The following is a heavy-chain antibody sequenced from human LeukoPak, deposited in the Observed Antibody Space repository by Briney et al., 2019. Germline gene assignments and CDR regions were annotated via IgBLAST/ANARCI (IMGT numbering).Heavy chain of an antibody. CDR1: GFTVSSNY. Sequence: GGSLRLSCAASGFTVSSNYISWVRQARGKGLEWVSDIYSGGSTFYADSVKDRFTIARDNSKNTLYLQMNSQRAEDTAVYYCAKSIAALVGAFDYWGQGTLVTVSS. V-gene: IGHV3-53*01. J-gene: IGHJ4*02. CDR3: AKSIAALVGAFDY. D-gene: IGHD1-26*01. CDR2: IYSGGST.